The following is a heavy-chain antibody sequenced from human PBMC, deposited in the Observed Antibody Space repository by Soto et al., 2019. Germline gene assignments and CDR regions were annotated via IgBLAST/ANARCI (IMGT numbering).Heavy chain of an antibody. D-gene: IGHD3-10*01. J-gene: IGHJ4*02. CDR1: GYIFTNYA. V-gene: IGHV1-3*01. CDR3: ARGSVSFDS. CDR2: INAGDGNT. Sequence: QVHLVQSGAEVKKPGASVNVSCKASGYIFTNYAIHWVRQAPGQRLEWMGRINAGDGNTRYSQNFQDRVTITRDTSASIAYMQLSSLTSEHSTLYFCARGSVSFDSWGQGTLVTVSS.